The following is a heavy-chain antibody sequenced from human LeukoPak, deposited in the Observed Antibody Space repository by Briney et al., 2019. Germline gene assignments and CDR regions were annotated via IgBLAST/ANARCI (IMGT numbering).Heavy chain of an antibody. V-gene: IGHV4-34*01. CDR2: INHSGST. CDR1: GGSFSGYY. J-gene: IGHJ4*02. CDR3: ARAYCSSTSCAPDY. D-gene: IGHD2-2*01. Sequence: SETLSLTCAVYGGSFSGYYWSWIRQPPGKGLEWIGEINHSGSTNYNPSLKSRVTISVDTSKNQFSLKLSSVTAVDTAVYYCARAYCSSTSCAPDYWGQGTLVTVSS.